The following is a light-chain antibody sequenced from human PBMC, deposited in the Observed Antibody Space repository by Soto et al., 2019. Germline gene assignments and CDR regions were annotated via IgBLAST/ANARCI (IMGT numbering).Light chain of an antibody. CDR3: QQYNSYSRT. Sequence: EIGMTQYPYTLSVSPWETFTLSFRASQSVRTNLAWYQHKPGQSPRLLICGSSKRATGFPARFSGSGSGTEFTLSISSLQPDDFATYYCQQYNSYSRTFGQGTKVDI. V-gene: IGKV3-15*01. CDR2: GSS. J-gene: IGKJ1*01. CDR1: QSVRTN.